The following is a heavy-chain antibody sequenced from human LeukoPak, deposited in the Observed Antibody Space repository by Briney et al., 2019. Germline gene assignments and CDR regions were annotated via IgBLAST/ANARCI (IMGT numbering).Heavy chain of an antibody. Sequence: ASVTVSFKASGYTFTIYGISWVRQAPGQGLEWMGWISAYNGNTNYAQKLQGRVTMTTDTSTSTAYMELRSLRSDDTAVYYCARDLRGSYDFWSGYHPYYFDYWGQGTLVTVSS. CDR2: ISAYNGNT. CDR1: GYTFTIYG. J-gene: IGHJ4*02. CDR3: ARDLRGSYDFWSGYHPYYFDY. V-gene: IGHV1-18*01. D-gene: IGHD3-3*01.